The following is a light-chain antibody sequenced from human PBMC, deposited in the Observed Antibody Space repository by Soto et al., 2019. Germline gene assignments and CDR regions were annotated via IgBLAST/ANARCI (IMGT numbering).Light chain of an antibody. Sequence: DIQMTQSPSSLSASVGDRVTITCRASQSISSYLNWYQQKPGKTPKLLIYAASSLQSGVPSRFSGSGSGTDFTLTISSLQPEDFATYYCQQSYSTQTVGQGTKVDIK. CDR3: QQSYSTQT. V-gene: IGKV1-39*01. CDR2: AAS. J-gene: IGKJ1*01. CDR1: QSISSY.